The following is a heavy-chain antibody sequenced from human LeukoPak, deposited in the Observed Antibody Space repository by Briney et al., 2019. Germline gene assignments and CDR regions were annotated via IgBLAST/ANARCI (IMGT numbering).Heavy chain of an antibody. CDR3: ASGSGSFRTPYYYMDV. Sequence: GGSLRLSCVASGFTVSSNYMSWVRQAPGKGLEWVSVIYSGGSTYYADSVKGRFTISRDNSKNTLYLQMNSLRAEDTAVYYCASGSGSFRTPYYYMDVWGTGTTVTVSS. CDR1: GFTVSSNY. D-gene: IGHD3-10*01. CDR2: IYSGGST. V-gene: IGHV3-53*01. J-gene: IGHJ6*03.